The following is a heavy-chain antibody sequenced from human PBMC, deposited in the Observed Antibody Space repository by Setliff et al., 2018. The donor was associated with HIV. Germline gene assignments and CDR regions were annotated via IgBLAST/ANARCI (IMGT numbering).Heavy chain of an antibody. Sequence: SCKASGYTFTDYYMHWVQQAPGKGLEWMGRVEPQHGETIFAGKFQGRVTITADTSTDTAYMELSSLRSEDTAVHFCARGTTATDYYYYMDVWGKGTSVTVSS. CDR1: GYTFTDYY. V-gene: IGHV1-69-2*01. D-gene: IGHD4-17*01. J-gene: IGHJ6*03. CDR2: VEPQHGET. CDR3: ARGTTATDYYYYMDV.